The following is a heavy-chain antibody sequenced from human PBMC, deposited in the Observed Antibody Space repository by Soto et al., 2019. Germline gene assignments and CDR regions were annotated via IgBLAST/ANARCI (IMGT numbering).Heavy chain of an antibody. CDR2: IGTAGDT. CDR1: GFTFSSYD. J-gene: IGHJ6*02. CDR3: ARDPGSRGIDYYGMDV. Sequence: EVQLVESGGGLVQPGGSLRLSCAASGFTFSSYDMHWVRQATGKGLEWVSAIGTAGDTYYPGSVKGRFTIYRENAKISLYLQKNSLRAEDTAVYYCARDPGSRGIDYYGMDVWGQGTTVTVSS. V-gene: IGHV3-13*01. D-gene: IGHD6-19*01.